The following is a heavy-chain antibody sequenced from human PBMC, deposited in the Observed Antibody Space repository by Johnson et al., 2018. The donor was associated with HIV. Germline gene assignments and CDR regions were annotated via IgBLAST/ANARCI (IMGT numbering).Heavy chain of an antibody. CDR1: GFTFSSYP. Sequence: VQLVESGGVVVQPGGSLRLSCAASGFTFSSYPMHWVRQAPGKGLEWVSGINWNGGRTGYADSVKGRFSISRDNAKSSVYLQMNSLRAEDTAVYYCARGTPWDAFDVWGRGTVVTVSS. J-gene: IGHJ3*01. V-gene: IGHV3-20*04. CDR3: ARGTPWDAFDV. CDR2: INWNGGRT.